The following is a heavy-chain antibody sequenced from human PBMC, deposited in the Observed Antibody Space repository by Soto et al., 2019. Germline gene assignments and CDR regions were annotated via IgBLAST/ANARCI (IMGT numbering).Heavy chain of an antibody. CDR3: ARFDMYFDY. CDR2: IYYSGST. J-gene: IGHJ4*02. V-gene: IGHV4-59*08. Sequence: QVQLQESGPGLVKPSETLSLTCTVSGGSISSYYWSWIRQPPGKGLEWIGYIYYSGSTNYNPSLKCRVTISVDTSKNQFSLKLSSVTAADTAVYYCARFDMYFDYWGQGTLVTVSS. CDR1: GGSISSYY.